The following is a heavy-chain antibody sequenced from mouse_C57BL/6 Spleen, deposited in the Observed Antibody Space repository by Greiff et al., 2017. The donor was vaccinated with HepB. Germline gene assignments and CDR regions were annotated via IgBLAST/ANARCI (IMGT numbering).Heavy chain of an antibody. J-gene: IGHJ4*01. V-gene: IGHV1-72*01. CDR3: ARSDCSKAYAMDY. CDR1: GYTFTSYW. D-gene: IGHD2-5*01. Sequence: QVQLKESGAELVKPGASVKLSCKASGYTFTSYWMHWVKQRPGRGLEWIGRIDPNSGGTKYNEKFKSKATLTVDKPSSTAYMQLSSLTSEDSAVYYCARSDCSKAYAMDYWGQGTSVTVSS. CDR2: IDPNSGGT.